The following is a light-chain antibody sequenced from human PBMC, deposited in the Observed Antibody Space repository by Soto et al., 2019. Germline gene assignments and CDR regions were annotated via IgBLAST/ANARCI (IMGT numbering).Light chain of an antibody. CDR3: QQYDNSLWT. V-gene: IGKV3-20*01. J-gene: IGKJ1*01. CDR1: QSVSASQ. CDR2: GVS. Sequence: DTVLTQSPATLSLSPGERATLSWRASQSVSASQLAWYQQKPGQAPRLLIYGVSSRATGIPDKFSGSGSGTDFTLTISRLEPEDFAMYYCQQYDNSLWTFGQGTKVDIK.